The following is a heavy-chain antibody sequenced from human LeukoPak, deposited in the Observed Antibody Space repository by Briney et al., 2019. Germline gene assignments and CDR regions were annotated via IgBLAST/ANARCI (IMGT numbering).Heavy chain of an antibody. CDR1: GFTFSSYG. J-gene: IGHJ3*02. CDR3: AREDPSVSDAFDI. V-gene: IGHV3-33*01. CDR2: IWYDESTK. Sequence: PGGSLRLSCAASGFTFSSYGMHWVRQVPGKGLEWVAGIWYDESTKYYAYSVEGRFTISRDNSKNTLDLEMNSLRAEDTAVYYCAREDPSVSDAFDIWGQGTMVTVSS. D-gene: IGHD2/OR15-2a*01.